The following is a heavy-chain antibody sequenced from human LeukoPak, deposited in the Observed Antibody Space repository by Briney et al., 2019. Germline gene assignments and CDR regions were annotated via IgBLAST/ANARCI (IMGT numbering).Heavy chain of an antibody. CDR3: ARGTGVRYCSNGACYTSDY. CDR1: GYSFTSYW. J-gene: IGHJ4*02. Sequence: GESLKISCKGSGYSFTSYWIGWVRQMPGKGLEWMGIIYPGDTDTRYSPSFQGQVTISADKSISTAYLQWSSLKASDTAMYYCARGTGVRYCSNGACYTSDYWGQGTLVTVSS. CDR2: IYPGDTDT. D-gene: IGHD2-8*01. V-gene: IGHV5-51*01.